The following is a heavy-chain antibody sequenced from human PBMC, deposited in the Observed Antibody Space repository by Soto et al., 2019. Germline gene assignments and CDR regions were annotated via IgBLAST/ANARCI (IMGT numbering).Heavy chain of an antibody. CDR1: GFTFSVSD. J-gene: IGHJ4*02. CDR2: VRSKANIYAT. V-gene: IGHV3-73*01. CDR3: TRQGPRDGYNWGFDF. Sequence: GGSLRLSCAASGFTFSVSDMHWVRQACWKGLEWVGRVRSKANIYATAYAASVKGRFTISRDDSKSTVYLQMGSLRTEDTAVYYCTRQGPRDGYNWGFDFWGQGALVTVSS. D-gene: IGHD5-12*01.